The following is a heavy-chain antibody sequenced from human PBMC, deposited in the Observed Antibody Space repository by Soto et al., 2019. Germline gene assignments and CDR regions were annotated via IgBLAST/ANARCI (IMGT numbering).Heavy chain of an antibody. D-gene: IGHD2-15*01. J-gene: IGHJ5*02. V-gene: IGHV4-38-2*01. Sequence: QVQLQESGPGLVKPSETLSLTCVVSGYSITTGYYWGWIRQPPGKGLEWIGSISHSGTTFYSSSLKSRVPISKDASKNQFSLKVNSVIAADPAVYYCARSGGSAGWFDPWGPGSLVTVS. CDR3: ARSGGSAGWFDP. CDR1: GYSITTGYY. CDR2: ISHSGTT.